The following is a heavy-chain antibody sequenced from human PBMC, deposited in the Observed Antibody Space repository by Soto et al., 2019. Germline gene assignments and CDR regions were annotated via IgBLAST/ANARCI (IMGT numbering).Heavy chain of an antibody. CDR1: GFTFSHYT. CDR3: ARAEAVTIGFTIHYFFDF. V-gene: IGHV3-64*07. D-gene: IGHD4-17*01. CDR2: ISSDGGTT. J-gene: IGHJ4*02. Sequence: DVQLVESGGGLVQPGGSLRLSCAVSGFTFSHYTMHWFRQAPGRRLEYVSAISSDGGTTYYADSVRGRFTISRDNSKNMLYLQMGSLRSEDTGLYLCARAEAVTIGFTIHYFFDFWGRGTLVTVSS.